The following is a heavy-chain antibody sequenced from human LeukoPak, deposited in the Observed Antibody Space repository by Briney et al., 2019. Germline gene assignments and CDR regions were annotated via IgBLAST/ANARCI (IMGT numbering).Heavy chain of an antibody. V-gene: IGHV3-30*18. J-gene: IGHJ4*02. CDR3: AKLNYYDSSGYSYDDY. CDR2: ISYDGSNK. Sequence: PGGSLRLSCAASGFTFSSYGMHWVRQAPGKGLDWVAVISYDGSNKYYADSVKGRFTISRDNSKNTLYLQMNSLRAEDTAVYYCAKLNYYDSSGYSYDDYWGQGTLVTVSS. CDR1: GFTFSSYG. D-gene: IGHD3-22*01.